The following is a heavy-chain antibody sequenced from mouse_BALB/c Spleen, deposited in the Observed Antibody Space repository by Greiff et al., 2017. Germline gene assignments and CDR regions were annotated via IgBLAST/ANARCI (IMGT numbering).Heavy chain of an antibody. CDR1: GYTFTSYW. V-gene: IGHV1S81*02. Sequence: QVHVKQPGAELVKPGASVKLSCKASGYTFTSYWMHWVKQRPGQGLEWIGEINPSNGRTNYNEKFKSKATLTVDKSSSTAYMQLSSLTSEDSAVYYCARRGTGTYAYWGQGTLVTVSA. CDR2: INPSNGRT. D-gene: IGHD4-1*01. J-gene: IGHJ3*01. CDR3: ARRGTGTYAY.